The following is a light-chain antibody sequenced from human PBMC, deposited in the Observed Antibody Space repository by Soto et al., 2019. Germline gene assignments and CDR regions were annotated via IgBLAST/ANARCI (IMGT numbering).Light chain of an antibody. J-gene: IGKJ1*01. CDR3: QHQRT. V-gene: IGKV3-15*01. CDR1: QSVSSN. CDR2: GAS. Sequence: EIVMTQSPATLSVSPGERATLSCRASQSVSSNLAWYQQKPGQAPRLLIYGASTWATGIPARFSGSGSGTEFTLTISSLQSEDFAVYYCQHQRTFGQGTKVEIK.